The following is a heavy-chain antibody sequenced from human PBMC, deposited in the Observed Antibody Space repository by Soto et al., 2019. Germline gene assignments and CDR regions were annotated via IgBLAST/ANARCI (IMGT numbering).Heavy chain of an antibody. CDR1: GFTFDDYA. V-gene: IGHV3-9*01. Sequence: EVQLVESGGGLVQPGRSLRLSCATSGFTFDDYAMHWVRQAPGKGLEWVAGLNWNSAKVGYADSVKGRCTISRDNAKNSRHLHLNRLRTEDTALYYCVKASGSVIVVVPATIRRAYYKLDSCGQGTLVTVSS. J-gene: IGHJ5*01. CDR3: VKASGSVIVVVPATIRRAYYKLDS. CDR2: LNWNSAKV. D-gene: IGHD2-2*01.